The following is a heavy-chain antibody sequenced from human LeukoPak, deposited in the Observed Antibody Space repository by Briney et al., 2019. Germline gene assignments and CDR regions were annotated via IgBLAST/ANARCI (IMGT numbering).Heavy chain of an antibody. J-gene: IGHJ5*02. V-gene: IGHV4-59*08. Sequence: PSETLSLTCTVSGGSISSYYWSWIRQPPGKGLEWIGYIYYSGSTNYNPSLKSRVTISVDTSKNQFSLKLSSVTAADTAVYYCARRAHSWTGRYNWFDPWGQGTLVTVSS. D-gene: IGHD6-13*01. CDR1: GGSISSYY. CDR3: ARRAHSWTGRYNWFDP. CDR2: IYYSGST.